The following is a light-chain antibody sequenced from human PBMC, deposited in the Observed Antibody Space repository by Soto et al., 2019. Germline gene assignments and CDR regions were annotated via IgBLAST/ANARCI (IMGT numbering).Light chain of an antibody. Sequence: IPLTQSPSSLSASVGDRVTITCRASQGISTSLAWYQQKPGKAPKLLIYGAFTLQSGVPSRFSGSASGTDFTLTISSLQPEDFATYCCQQLNSHPLTFGGGTKVEIK. CDR3: QQLNSHPLT. J-gene: IGKJ4*01. CDR2: GAF. V-gene: IGKV1-9*01. CDR1: QGISTS.